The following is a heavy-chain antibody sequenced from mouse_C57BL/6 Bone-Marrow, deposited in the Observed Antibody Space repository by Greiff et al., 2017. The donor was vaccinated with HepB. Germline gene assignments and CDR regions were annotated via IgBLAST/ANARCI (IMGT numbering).Heavy chain of an antibody. V-gene: IGHV1-50*01. J-gene: IGHJ3*01. CDR3: ARRDYDES. D-gene: IGHD2-4*01. CDR2: IDPSDSYT. CDR1: GYTFTSYW. Sequence: QVQLQQSGAELVKPGASVKLSCKASGYTFTSYWMQWVKQRPGQGLEWIGEIDPSDSYTNYNQKFKGKATLTVDTSSSTAYMQLSSLTSEDSAVYYCARRDYDESWGQGTLVTVSA.